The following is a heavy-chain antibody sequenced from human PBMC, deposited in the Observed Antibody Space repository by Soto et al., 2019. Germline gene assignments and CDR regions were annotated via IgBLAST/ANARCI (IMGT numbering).Heavy chain of an antibody. CDR1: GFTVSNNY. V-gene: IGHV3-53*01. Sequence: GGSLRLSCAVSGFTVSNNYMSWVRQAPGKGLEGVSVIYSGGYTAYGDSVKGRFTISRDNSKNTLYLQMNSLRAEDTAVYYCARRTFGSSRSFDIWGQGTMVTVSS. CDR2: IYSGGYT. J-gene: IGHJ3*02. D-gene: IGHD6-6*01. CDR3: ARRTFGSSRSFDI.